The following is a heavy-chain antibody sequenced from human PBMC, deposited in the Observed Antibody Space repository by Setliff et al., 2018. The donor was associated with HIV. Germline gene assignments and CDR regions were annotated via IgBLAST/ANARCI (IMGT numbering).Heavy chain of an antibody. CDR3: VRGPQFTPH. V-gene: IGHV4-34*01. Sequence: SETLSLTCAVYGGSFSDYYWSWIRQPPGKGLEWIGEINHSGSTNYNPSLKRRVTISVDTSKNQFSLKLNSVTAADTAVYYCVRGPQFTPHWGQGTLVTVSS. J-gene: IGHJ4*02. CDR2: INHSGST. D-gene: IGHD3-16*01. CDR1: GGSFSDYY.